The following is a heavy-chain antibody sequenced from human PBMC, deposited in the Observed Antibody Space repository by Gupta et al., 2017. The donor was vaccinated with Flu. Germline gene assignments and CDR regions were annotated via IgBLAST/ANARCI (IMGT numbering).Heavy chain of an antibody. CDR2: IHYRGST. CDR1: GGSISSNY. J-gene: IGHJ4*02. Sequence: QVQLQESGPGLVKPSETLSLTCAVSGGSISSNYWSWIRRPPGKGLEWIGYIHYRGSTKYNPSLKSRVTISVGTSKNQFSLRLSSVTAAATAVDDCARDNDGSGRYFDYWGQGTLVTVSS. D-gene: IGHD3-10*01. V-gene: IGHV4-59*01. CDR3: ARDNDGSGRYFDY.